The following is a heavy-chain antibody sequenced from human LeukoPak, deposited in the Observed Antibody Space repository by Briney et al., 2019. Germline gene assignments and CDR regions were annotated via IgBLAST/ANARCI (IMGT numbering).Heavy chain of an antibody. CDR2: INHSGST. Sequence: SETLSLTCAVYGGSFSGYYWSWIRQPPGKGLEWMGEINHSGSTNYNPSLKRRVTISVDTSKNQFSLKLSSVTAADTAVYYCARVWVYSSGWYYFDYWGQGTLVTASS. D-gene: IGHD6-19*01. CDR1: GGSFSGYY. CDR3: ARVWVYSSGWYYFDY. J-gene: IGHJ4*02. V-gene: IGHV4-34*01.